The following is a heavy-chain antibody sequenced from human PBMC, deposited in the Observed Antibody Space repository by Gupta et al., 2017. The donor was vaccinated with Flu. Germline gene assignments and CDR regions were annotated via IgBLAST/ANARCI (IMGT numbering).Heavy chain of an antibody. V-gene: IGHV3-23*01. J-gene: IGHJ4*02. CDR2: IRSGDGST. CDR1: GFTLSNYA. CDR3: STQNFDC. Sequence: GFTLSNYAMSWVRQAPGKGLEWVAVIRSGDGSTYYANSLKGRFTISRDDSKNTLYLQMSSLRAEDTAVYYCSTQNFDCWGQGTLVTVSS.